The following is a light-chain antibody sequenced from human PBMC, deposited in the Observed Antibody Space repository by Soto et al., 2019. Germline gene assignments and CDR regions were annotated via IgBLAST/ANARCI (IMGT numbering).Light chain of an antibody. V-gene: IGKV3-11*01. CDR2: DTS. CDR1: QSVSSY. J-gene: IGKJ5*01. Sequence: ESVLPQSPATLSLYTGERATVSCRASQSVSSYLAWYQQKPGQAPRLLIYDTSTRATGVPARFSGSRSGTEFTLPIISLHSEDFAVYYYQQRGQWPPSISSGQGTRPEVK. CDR3: QQRGQWPPSIS.